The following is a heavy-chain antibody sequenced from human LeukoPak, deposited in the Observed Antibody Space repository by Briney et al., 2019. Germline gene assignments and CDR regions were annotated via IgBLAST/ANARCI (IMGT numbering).Heavy chain of an antibody. J-gene: IGHJ4*02. D-gene: IGHD2-2*01. Sequence: PSETLSLTCTVSGDSISRYYWSWVRQPPGKGLEWIGYIHYSGTTDYNPSLKSRVTISVDTSKSQFSLRLNSVTAADTAVYYCAGGGYCTRNSCFAPLFDYWGQGTLATVSS. V-gene: IGHV4-59*01. CDR1: GDSISRYY. CDR3: AGGGYCTRNSCFAPLFDY. CDR2: IHYSGTT.